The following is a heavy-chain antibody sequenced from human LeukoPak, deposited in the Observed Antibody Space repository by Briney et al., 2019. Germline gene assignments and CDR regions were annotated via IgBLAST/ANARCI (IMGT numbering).Heavy chain of an antibody. CDR3: ARHTSATGGDLDY. D-gene: IGHD1-14*01. Sequence: TSETLSLTCTVSGGSISSYYWSWIRQPPGKGLEWIGCIYYSGSTNYNPSLKSRVTISVDTSKNQFSLKLSSVTAADTAVYYCARHTSATGGDLDYWGQGTLVTVSS. V-gene: IGHV4-59*08. CDR1: GGSISSYY. CDR2: IYYSGST. J-gene: IGHJ4*02.